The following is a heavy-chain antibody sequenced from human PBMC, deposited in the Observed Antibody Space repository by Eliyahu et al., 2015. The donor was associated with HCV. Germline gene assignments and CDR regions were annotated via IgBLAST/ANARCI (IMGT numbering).Heavy chain of an antibody. CDR2: ISSSSSYT. V-gene: IGHV3-11*06. CDR1: GFTFSDYY. D-gene: IGHD3-3*01. J-gene: IGHJ4*02. CDR3: ARYTYYDFWSGYYSDY. Sequence: QVQLVESGGGLVKPGGSLRLSCAASGFTFSDYYMSWIRQAPGKGLEWVSYISSSSSYTNYADSVKGRFTTSRDNAKNSLYLQMNSLRAEDTAVYYCARYTYYDFWSGYYSDYWGQGTLVTVSS.